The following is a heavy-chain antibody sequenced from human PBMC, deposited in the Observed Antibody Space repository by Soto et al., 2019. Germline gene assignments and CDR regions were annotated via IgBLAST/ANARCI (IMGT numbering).Heavy chain of an antibody. D-gene: IGHD1-1*01. V-gene: IGHV4-59*08. J-gene: IGHJ4*02. CDR3: SRHDPLVNNGNYFEY. Sequence: QVQLQESGPGLVKPSETLSLTCTVSDGSISIYYLGWIRQPPGKGLEWIGYIFYTGSTTYNPSLRPRVPVSVDPSRNHFSLKLSSVTAADTVVYYCSRHDPLVNNGNYFEYCGKGTLVTVSS. CDR2: IFYTGST. CDR1: DGSISIYY.